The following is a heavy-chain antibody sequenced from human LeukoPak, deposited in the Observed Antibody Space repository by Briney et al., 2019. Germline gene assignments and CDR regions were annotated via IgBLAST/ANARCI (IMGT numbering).Heavy chain of an antibody. Sequence: PSETLSLTCTVSGGSISSSSYYWGWIRQPPGKGLEWIGSIYYSGSTYYNPSLKSRVTISVDTSKNQFSLKLSSVTAADTAVYYCARGLQDIVVVVAASPYYYYYMDVWGKGTTVTVSS. CDR3: ARGLQDIVVVVAASPYYYYYMDV. J-gene: IGHJ6*03. CDR2: IYYSGST. CDR1: GGSISSSSYY. V-gene: IGHV4-39*07. D-gene: IGHD2-15*01.